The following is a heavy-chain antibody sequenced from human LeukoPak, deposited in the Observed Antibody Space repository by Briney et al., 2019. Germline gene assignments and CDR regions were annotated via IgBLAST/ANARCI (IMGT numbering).Heavy chain of an antibody. Sequence: SETLSLTCTVSGCSISSYYWSWIRQPPGKGLEWIGYIYYSGSAAYNPSLKSRVTMSVDTSKNQFTLKLSSVTAADTAVYHCASWFCVTNTCLHMDVWGKGTTVTVSS. CDR3: ASWFCVTNTCLHMDV. D-gene: IGHD3-9*01. V-gene: IGHV4-59*08. CDR2: IYYSGSA. CDR1: GCSISSYY. J-gene: IGHJ6*03.